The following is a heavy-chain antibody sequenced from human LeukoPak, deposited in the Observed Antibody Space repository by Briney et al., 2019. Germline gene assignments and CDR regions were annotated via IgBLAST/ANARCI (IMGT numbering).Heavy chain of an antibody. J-gene: IGHJ3*02. CDR1: GFTFSSYA. D-gene: IGHD5-18*01. CDR2: ISYDGSNK. CDR3: ARVKVDTAMVGNAFDI. V-gene: IGHV3-30-3*01. Sequence: PGGSLRLSCAASGFTFSSYAMHWVRQAPGKGLEWVAVISYDGSNKYYADSVKGRFTISRDNSKNTLYLQMNSLRAEDTAVYYCARVKVDTAMVGNAFDIWGQGTMVTVSS.